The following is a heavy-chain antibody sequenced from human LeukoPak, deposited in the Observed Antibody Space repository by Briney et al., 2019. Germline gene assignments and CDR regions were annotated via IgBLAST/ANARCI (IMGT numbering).Heavy chain of an antibody. CDR3: ARVLGSGRRNLNWFDP. Sequence: SVKVSCKASGGTFSSYAISWVRQAPGQGLVWMGGIIPIFGTANYAQKFQGRVTITTDESTSTAYMELSSLRSEDTAVYYCARVLGSGRRNLNWFDPWGQGTLVTVSS. J-gene: IGHJ5*02. V-gene: IGHV1-69*05. D-gene: IGHD3-10*01. CDR1: GGTFSSYA. CDR2: IIPIFGTA.